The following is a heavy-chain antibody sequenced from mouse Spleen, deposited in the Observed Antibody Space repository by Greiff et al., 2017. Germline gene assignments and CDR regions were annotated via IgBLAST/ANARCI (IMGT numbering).Heavy chain of an antibody. J-gene: IGHJ1*03. CDR3: ARGAGPQGWYFDV. CDR1: GYTFTSYW. D-gene: IGHD3-2*02. CDR2: IHPNSGST. V-gene: IGHV1-64*01. Sequence: QVQLQQPGAELVKPGASVKLSCKASGYTFTSYWMHWVKQRPGQGLEWIGMIHPNSGSTNYNEKFKSKATLTVDKSSSTAYMQLSSLTSEDSAVYYCARGAGPQGWYFDVWGTGTTVTVSS.